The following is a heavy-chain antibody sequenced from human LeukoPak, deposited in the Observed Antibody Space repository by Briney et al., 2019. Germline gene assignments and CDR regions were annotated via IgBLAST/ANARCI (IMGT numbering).Heavy chain of an antibody. CDR3: ARSYSGSFLY. V-gene: IGHV4-38-2*02. J-gene: IGHJ1*01. Sequence: PSETLSLTCTVSGYSISSGYYWGWIRQPPGKGLEFIGSVYHGGNTYYKASLKSRVTISLDTSKNQVSLRLSSVTAADTAVYYCARSYSGSFLYWGQGSLVTVSS. CDR2: VYHGGNT. CDR1: GYSISSGYY. D-gene: IGHD1-26*01.